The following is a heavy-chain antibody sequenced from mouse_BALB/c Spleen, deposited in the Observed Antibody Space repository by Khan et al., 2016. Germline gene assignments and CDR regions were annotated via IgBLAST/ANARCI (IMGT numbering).Heavy chain of an antibody. CDR3: ASYDYYDPWFAY. V-gene: IGHV3-1*02. D-gene: IGHD2-4*01. J-gene: IGHJ3*01. CDR1: GYSITSGYS. Sequence: EVQLQESGPDLVKPSQSLSLTCTVTGYSITSGYSWHWIRQFPGNKLEWMGYIHYSGTTNYNPSLKSRISVTRDPSKNQFFLQLNSVTTEDTATYYCASYDYYDPWFAYWGQGTLVTVSA. CDR2: IHYSGTT.